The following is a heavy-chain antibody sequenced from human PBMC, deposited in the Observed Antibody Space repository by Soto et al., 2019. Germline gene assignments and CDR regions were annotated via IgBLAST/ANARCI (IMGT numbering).Heavy chain of an antibody. V-gene: IGHV5-10-1*01. Sequence: GESLKISCKGYGYSFTRHFITWVRQMPGKGLEWMGRIDPSNSNVDFSPSFQGHVTISADKSINTAYLQWSSLRASDTAMYYCARHDSSGYSDYWGQAALVPVAS. D-gene: IGHD3-22*01. CDR2: IDPSNSNV. CDR3: ARHDSSGYSDY. J-gene: IGHJ4*02. CDR1: GYSFTRHF.